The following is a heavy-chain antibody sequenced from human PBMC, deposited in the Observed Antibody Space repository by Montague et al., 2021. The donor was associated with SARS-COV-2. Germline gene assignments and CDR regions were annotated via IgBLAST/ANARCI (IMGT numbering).Heavy chain of an antibody. CDR3: ARSYYDILTAYYTPFDY. Sequence: PALVKPTQTLTLTCTFSGFSLSTSGMRASWIRQPPGKALEWLARXDWXDDKFYSTSLKTRLTISKDTSKNQVVLTMTNMGPVDTATYYCARSYYDILTAYYTPFDYWGQGTLVTVSS. CDR2: XDWXDDK. D-gene: IGHD3-9*01. J-gene: IGHJ4*02. V-gene: IGHV2-70*04. CDR1: GFSLSTSGMR.